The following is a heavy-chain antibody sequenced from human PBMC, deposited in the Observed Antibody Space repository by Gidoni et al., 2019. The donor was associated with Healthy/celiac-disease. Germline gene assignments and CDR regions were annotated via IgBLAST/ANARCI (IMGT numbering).Heavy chain of an antibody. CDR3: ARDSIYYDSSGPKRAFDI. D-gene: IGHD3-22*01. Sequence: QVQLVQSGAEVKKPGSSVKVSCKASGGTSSSSALSWVRQAPGQGLEWMGGIIPIFGTANYAQKFQGRVTITAYESTSTAYMELSSLRSEDTAVYYCARDSIYYDSSGPKRAFDIWGQGTMVTVSS. J-gene: IGHJ3*02. CDR2: IIPIFGTA. V-gene: IGHV1-69*01. CDR1: GGTSSSSA.